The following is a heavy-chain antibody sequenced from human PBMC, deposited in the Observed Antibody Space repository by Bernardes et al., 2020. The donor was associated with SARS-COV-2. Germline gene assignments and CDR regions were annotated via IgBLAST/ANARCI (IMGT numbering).Heavy chain of an antibody. CDR1: GGSISSSGYY. CDR3: ARRLQYYFDY. Sequence: SETLSLTCTVSGGSISSSGYYWGWLRQSPGKGLEWIGSMYSSGNTYYNPSLKSRVTMSIDTSKNQFSLKLSSVTAADTAVYYCARRLQYYFDYWGHGTLVTVSS. J-gene: IGHJ4*01. V-gene: IGHV4-39*01. CDR2: MYSSGNT.